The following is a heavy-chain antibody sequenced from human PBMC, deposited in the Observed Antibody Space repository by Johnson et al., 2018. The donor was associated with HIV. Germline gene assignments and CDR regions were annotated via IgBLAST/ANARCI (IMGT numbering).Heavy chain of an antibody. CDR1: EFTFSRYW. Sequence: VQLVESGGGLGQPGGSLRLSCAASEFTFSRYWMHWVRQASGQGLVWVSGLNSDGSTTTYADYVKGRFTISRDNAKNTLYLQMNSLRAEDTAVYYCARERDYYDSSGYCVDAFDIWGQGTMVTVSS. J-gene: IGHJ3*02. D-gene: IGHD3-22*01. CDR2: LNSDGSTT. CDR3: ARERDYYDSSGYCVDAFDI. V-gene: IGHV3-74*01.